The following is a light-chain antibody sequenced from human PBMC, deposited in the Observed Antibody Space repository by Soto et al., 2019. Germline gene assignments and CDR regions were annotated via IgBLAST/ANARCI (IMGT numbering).Light chain of an antibody. V-gene: IGLV7-46*01. Sequence: QAVVTQEPSLTVSPGGTVTLTCGSSTGAVTSGHYPYWFQQKPGQAPRTLIYDTSNKRSWTPARFSGSLLGGKAALTLSGAQHEDDAEYYCLVSNSRAVVFGGGTKLNVL. CDR1: TGAVTSGHY. J-gene: IGLJ3*02. CDR3: LVSNSRAVV. CDR2: DTS.